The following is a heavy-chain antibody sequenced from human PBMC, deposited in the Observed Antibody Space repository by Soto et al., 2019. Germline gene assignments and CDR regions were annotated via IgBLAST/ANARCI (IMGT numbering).Heavy chain of an antibody. Sequence: SETLSLTCSVSGGSVNSFYYWSWIRQPPGKGLEWLGYIYHTGSTNYQPSLKSRVTISLDTSKNQFSLNLNSVTAADTAVYYCARWGVAMDVWGQGITVTVSS. CDR1: GGSVNSFYY. D-gene: IGHD3-16*01. CDR3: ARWGVAMDV. V-gene: IGHV4-61*01. CDR2: IYHTGST. J-gene: IGHJ6*02.